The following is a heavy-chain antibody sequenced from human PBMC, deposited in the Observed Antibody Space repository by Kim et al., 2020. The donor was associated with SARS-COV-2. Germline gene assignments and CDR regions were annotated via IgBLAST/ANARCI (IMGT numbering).Heavy chain of an antibody. CDR1: GYTFTNHA. CDR2: INTDTGSP. V-gene: IGHV7-4-1*02. D-gene: IGHD3-10*01. CDR3: ARVVGGGERFIDS. Sequence: ASVNVSCKASGYTFTNHAINWVRQAPGRGLEWMGWINTDTGSPTYAPDFTGRLVFSLDTSVSTAYLQIRSLEAEDTALYYCARVVGGGERFIDSWGQGTL. J-gene: IGHJ4*02.